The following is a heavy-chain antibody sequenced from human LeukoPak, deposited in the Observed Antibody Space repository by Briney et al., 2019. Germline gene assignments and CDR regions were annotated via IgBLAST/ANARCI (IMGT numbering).Heavy chain of an antibody. J-gene: IGHJ5*02. CDR2: IYTSGST. Sequence: SETLSLTCSVSGASIRSYYWSWIRQPPGKGLEWIGYIYTSGSTNHSPSLKGRVSLSMDTSKNHFSLKLSSVTAADTAVYYCARTYYYDSSGYSPGWFDPWGQGTLVTVSS. D-gene: IGHD3-22*01. CDR3: ARTYYYDSSGYSPGWFDP. CDR1: GASIRSYY. V-gene: IGHV4-4*09.